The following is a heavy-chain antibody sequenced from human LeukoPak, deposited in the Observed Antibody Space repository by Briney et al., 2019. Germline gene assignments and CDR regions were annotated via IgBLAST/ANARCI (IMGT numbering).Heavy chain of an antibody. Sequence: GGSLRLSCAASGFTFNLYAMSWVRQAPGKGLVWVSRINKDGGVTDYADSVKGRFTISRDNAKNTLYLQMNSLRVEDTAVYYCVRLLDLDFWGQGTLVTVSS. D-gene: IGHD1-1*01. CDR1: GFTFNLYA. J-gene: IGHJ4*02. CDR2: INKDGGVT. CDR3: VRLLDLDF. V-gene: IGHV3-74*01.